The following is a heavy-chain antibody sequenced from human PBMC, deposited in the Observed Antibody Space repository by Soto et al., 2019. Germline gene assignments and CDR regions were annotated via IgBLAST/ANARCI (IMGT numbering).Heavy chain of an antibody. CDR2: ISSSSSYI. V-gene: IGHV3-21*01. CDR3: ARAPVLRFLEWPHYYFDY. D-gene: IGHD3-3*01. Sequence: PVGSLRLSCAASGFTFSSYSMNWVRQARGNGLEWVSSISSSSSYIYYADSVKGRFTISRDNAKNSLYLQMNSLRAEDTAVYYCARAPVLRFLEWPHYYFDYWGQGTLVTVSS. J-gene: IGHJ4*02. CDR1: GFTFSSYS.